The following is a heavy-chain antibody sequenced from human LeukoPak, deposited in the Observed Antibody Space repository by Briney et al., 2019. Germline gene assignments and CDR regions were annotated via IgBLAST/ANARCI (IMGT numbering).Heavy chain of an antibody. Sequence: GGSLRLSCAASGFIFNNYWMHWVRQAPGKGLLWVSRINGDGSSTSYADSVKGRFTISRDNAKNTVSLQMNSLRAEDTAFYYCTRGASSGHYVSGDHWGQGALVTVPS. CDR3: TRGASSGHYVSGDH. CDR2: INGDGSST. CDR1: GFIFNNYW. D-gene: IGHD3-22*01. J-gene: IGHJ4*02. V-gene: IGHV3-74*01.